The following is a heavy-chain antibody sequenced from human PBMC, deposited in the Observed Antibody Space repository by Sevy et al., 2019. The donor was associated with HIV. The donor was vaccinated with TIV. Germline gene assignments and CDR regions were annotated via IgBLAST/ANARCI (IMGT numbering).Heavy chain of an antibody. V-gene: IGHV3-30*03. CDR3: VRERARSITFDI. J-gene: IGHJ3*02. CDR1: GLTFSTYG. CDR2: VSFDGGSK. D-gene: IGHD3-16*01. Sequence: GGSLRLSCAASGLTFSTYGMHWVRQAPGKGLEWVAVVSFDGGSKYYADSVRGRFTVSRDNSKNTVYLQLNSLRAEDTAVYYCVRERARSITFDIWGQGTLVTVSS.